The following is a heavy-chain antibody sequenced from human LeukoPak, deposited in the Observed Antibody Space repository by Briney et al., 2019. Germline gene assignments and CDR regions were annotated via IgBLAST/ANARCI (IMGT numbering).Heavy chain of an antibody. D-gene: IGHD6-13*01. CDR2: ISAYNGNT. V-gene: IGHV1-18*04. CDR3: ALAAAGRNYYYYYGMDV. J-gene: IGHJ6*02. Sequence: ASVTVSCKASGYTFSNYYIHWVRQAPGQGLEWMGWISAYNGNTNYAQKLQGRVTMTTDTSTSTAYMELRSLRSDDTAVYYCALAAAGRNYYYYYGMDVWGQGTTVTVSS. CDR1: GYTFSNYY.